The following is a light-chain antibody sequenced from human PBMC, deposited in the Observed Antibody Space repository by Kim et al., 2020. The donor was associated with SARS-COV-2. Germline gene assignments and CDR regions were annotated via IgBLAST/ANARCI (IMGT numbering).Light chain of an antibody. V-gene: IGKV3D-15*01. CDR1: QSISSN. Sequence: SPADRAALSCRASQSISSNLAWYQHQPGQAPRLLIYGASTRATGIPARFSGSGSGTEFTLTISSLQSEDFAVYYCQQYNNWPPLTFGGGTKVDIK. CDR2: GAS. J-gene: IGKJ4*01. CDR3: QQYNNWPPLT.